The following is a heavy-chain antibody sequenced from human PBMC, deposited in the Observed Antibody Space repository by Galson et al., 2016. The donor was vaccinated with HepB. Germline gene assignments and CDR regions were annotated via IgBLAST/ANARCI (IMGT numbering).Heavy chain of an antibody. CDR2: IRTRKNRYAT. CDR1: GFTFSVSA. V-gene: IGHV3-73*01. CDR3: TRPDYGMDA. J-gene: IGHJ6*02. Sequence: SLRLSCAASGFTFSVSAMHWVRQASGKGLEWVGRIRTRKNRYATAYGGSVQGRFTISRDDSKNTAYLQMNSLKIEDTAVYYCTRPDYGMDAWGQGTTVTVS.